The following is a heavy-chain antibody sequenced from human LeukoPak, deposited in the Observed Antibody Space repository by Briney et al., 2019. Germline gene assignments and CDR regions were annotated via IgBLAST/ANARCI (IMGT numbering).Heavy chain of an antibody. CDR3: ARHGELGRDSSGYYYY. D-gene: IGHD3-22*01. V-gene: IGHV4-39*07. CDR2: IYYSGST. CDR1: GGSISSSSYY. Sequence: SETLSLTCTVSGGSISSSSYYWGWIRQPPGKGLEWIGSIYYSGSTYYNPSLKSRVTISVDTSKNQFSLKLSSVTAADTAVYYCARHGELGRDSSGYYYYWGQGTLVTVSS. J-gene: IGHJ4*02.